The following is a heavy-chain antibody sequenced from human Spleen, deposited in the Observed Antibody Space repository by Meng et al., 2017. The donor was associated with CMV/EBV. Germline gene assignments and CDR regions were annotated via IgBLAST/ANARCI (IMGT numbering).Heavy chain of an antibody. CDR2: LSPHGAGT. CDR3: ARPYYGSGSFEH. CDR1: GCTFSGYT. D-gene: IGHD3-10*01. Sequence: CQASGCTFSGYTIHWVRQAPGQWLEWMGWLSPHGAGTKYSQRFQGRFTMTPDTSISTAYMELTRLRSDDTAIYYCARPYYGSGSFEHWGQGTLVTVSS. J-gene: IGHJ4*02. V-gene: IGHV1-2*02.